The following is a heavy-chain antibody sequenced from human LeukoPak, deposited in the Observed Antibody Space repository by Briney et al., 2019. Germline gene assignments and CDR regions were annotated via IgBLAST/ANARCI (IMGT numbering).Heavy chain of an antibody. V-gene: IGHV1-18*01. J-gene: IGHJ4*02. CDR1: DYTCTSYG. D-gene: IGHD2-15*01. CDR2: ISAYNGNT. Sequence: ASLKVSYKASDYTCTSYGISWMRQAPGQGQARWGWISAYNGNTNYAQKLQGRVTMTTDTSTSTAYMELRSLRSDDTAVYYCARAYCSGGSCYSLFDYWGQGTLVTVSS. CDR3: ARAYCSGGSCYSLFDY.